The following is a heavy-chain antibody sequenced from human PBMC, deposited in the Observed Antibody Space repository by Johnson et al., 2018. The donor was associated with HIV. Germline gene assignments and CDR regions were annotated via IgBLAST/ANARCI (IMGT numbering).Heavy chain of an antibody. CDR3: ARNGDGYTPDAFDI. V-gene: IGHV3-7*01. J-gene: IGHJ3*02. Sequence: VQLVESGGGLVLPGGSLRLSCVGSGFTFSSYWMSWVRQAPGKGLKWVATIKQDGSERYHVDSVKGRFTISRDNAKKSLYLQMNSLRVEDTAVYFCARNGDGYTPDAFDIWGQGTVVTVSS. D-gene: IGHD5-24*01. CDR1: GFTFSSYW. CDR2: IKQDGSER.